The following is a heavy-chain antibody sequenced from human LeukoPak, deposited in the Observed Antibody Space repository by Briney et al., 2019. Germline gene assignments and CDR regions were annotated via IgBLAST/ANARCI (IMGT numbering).Heavy chain of an antibody. J-gene: IGHJ4*02. V-gene: IGHV3-11*01. D-gene: IGHD6-13*01. CDR3: AKDHMGTSSWFDY. Sequence: GGSLRLSCAASGFTFSDDYMSWIRQAPGKGLEWVSYISSRGINTYYADSVKGRFTISRDNAKNSLCLQMNSLRAEDTAVYYCAKDHMGTSSWFDYWGQGTLVTVSS. CDR1: GFTFSDDY. CDR2: ISSRGINT.